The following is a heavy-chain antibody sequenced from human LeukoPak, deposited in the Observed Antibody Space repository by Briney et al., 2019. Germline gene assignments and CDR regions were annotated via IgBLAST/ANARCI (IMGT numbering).Heavy chain of an antibody. D-gene: IGHD1-26*01. Sequence: GGSLRLSCAASGFTFSDYYMSWSRQAPRKGLEWLSYISPSTTHTSYADSVKGRFTISRDNAKNLLYLQMNSLRAEATAVYYCARGGHGAADQWGQGTLVTVSS. CDR2: ISPSTTHT. J-gene: IGHJ5*02. V-gene: IGHV3-11*05. CDR1: GFTFSDYY. CDR3: ARGGHGAADQ.